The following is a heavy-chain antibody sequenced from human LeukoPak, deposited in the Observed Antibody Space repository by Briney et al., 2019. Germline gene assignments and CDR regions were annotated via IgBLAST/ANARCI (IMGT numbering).Heavy chain of an antibody. CDR3: ARSRSGYYEDY. J-gene: IGHJ4*02. V-gene: IGHV3-23*01. D-gene: IGHD3-22*01. CDR1: GITFSSYG. Sequence: PGESLRLSCAASGITFSSYGMSWVRQAPGKGLEWVSSISSTGGTTYYADSVKGRFTISRDNSKNTLYLQMNSLRAEDTAIYYCARSRSGYYEDYWGQGTLVTVSS. CDR2: ISSTGGTT.